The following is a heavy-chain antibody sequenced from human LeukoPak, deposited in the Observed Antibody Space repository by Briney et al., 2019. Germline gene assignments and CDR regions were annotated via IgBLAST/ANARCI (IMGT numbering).Heavy chain of an antibody. J-gene: IGHJ4*02. V-gene: IGHV3-33*06. CDR2: IWYDGSNK. D-gene: IGHD6-19*01. CDR3: AKGPPADDAVDQGNFDY. CDR1: GFTFSSYG. Sequence: PGGSLRLSCAASGFTFSSYGMYWVRQAPGKGLEWMAVIWYDGSNKYYADSVKGRFTISRDNSKNTLYLQMNSLRVEDTAVYYCAKGPPADDAVDQGNFDYWGQGTLVTVSS.